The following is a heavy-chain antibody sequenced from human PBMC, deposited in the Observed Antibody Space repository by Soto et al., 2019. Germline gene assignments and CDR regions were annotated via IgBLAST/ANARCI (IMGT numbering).Heavy chain of an antibody. D-gene: IGHD3-10*01. J-gene: IGHJ6*02. Sequence: QVQLVQSGAEVKKPGSSVKVSCKASGGTFSSYAISWVRQAPGQGLEWMGGIIPIFGTANYAQKFQGRVTITADESTSTAYMELSSLRSEDTAVYYCARDGSGYYPKIVHYYYYGMDVWGQGTTVTVSS. CDR2: IIPIFGTA. V-gene: IGHV1-69*01. CDR3: ARDGSGYYPKIVHYYYYGMDV. CDR1: GGTFSSYA.